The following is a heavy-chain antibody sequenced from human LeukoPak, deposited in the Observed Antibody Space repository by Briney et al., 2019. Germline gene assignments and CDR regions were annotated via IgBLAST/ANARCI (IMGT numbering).Heavy chain of an antibody. V-gene: IGHV4-38-2*02. J-gene: IGHJ4*02. Sequence: SETLSLTCTVSGYSISSGYYWGWIRQPPGKGLEWIGSIYHSGSTYYNPSLKSRVTISVDTSKNQFSLKLSSVTAADTAVYYCARGIWEVVPAAVDYWGQGTLVTVSS. CDR3: ARGIWEVVPAAVDY. D-gene: IGHD2-2*01. CDR1: GYSISSGYY. CDR2: IYHSGST.